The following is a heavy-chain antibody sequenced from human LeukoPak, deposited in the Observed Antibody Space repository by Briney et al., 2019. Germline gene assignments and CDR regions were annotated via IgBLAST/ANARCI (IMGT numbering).Heavy chain of an antibody. CDR2: IKGDGSDK. CDR3: VRQAGVS. V-gene: IGHV3-7*01. J-gene: IGHJ5*01. CDR1: GFSISDYW. Sequence: GGSLRLSCAVSGFSISDYWMTWVRQASGKGLECVANIKGDGSDKNYVDSVKGRFTISRDNAKNSLYLQMNSLRVEDTAVYYCVRQAGVSWGQGTLVTVSS. D-gene: IGHD6-19*01.